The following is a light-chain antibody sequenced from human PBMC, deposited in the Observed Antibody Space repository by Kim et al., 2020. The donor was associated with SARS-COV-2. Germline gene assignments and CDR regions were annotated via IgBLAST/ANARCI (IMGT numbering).Light chain of an antibody. CDR1: SSDVGGYNY. V-gene: IGLV2-8*01. CDR3: SSYAGSNIYV. J-gene: IGLJ2*01. Sequence: QSALTQPPSASGSPGQSVTISCTGTSSDVGGYNYVSWYQQHPGKAPKLMIYEVSKRPSGVPDRFSGSKSGNTASLTVSGLQAEDEADYYCSSYAGSNIYVFGGGTQVTVL. CDR2: EVS.